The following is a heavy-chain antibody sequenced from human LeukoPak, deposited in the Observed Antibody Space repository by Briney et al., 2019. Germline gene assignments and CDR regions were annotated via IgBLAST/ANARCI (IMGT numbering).Heavy chain of an antibody. V-gene: IGHV4-4*07. CDR1: GGSISSYY. J-gene: IGHJ4*02. CDR3: AREERVAAAGTIDY. CDR2: IYTSGST. D-gene: IGHD6-13*01. Sequence: SETLSLTCTVSGGSISSYYWSWIRQPAGKGLEWIGRIYTSGSTNYNPSLKSRVTMSVDTSKNQFSLKLSSVTAADTAVYYCAREERVAAAGTIDYWGQGTLVTVSS.